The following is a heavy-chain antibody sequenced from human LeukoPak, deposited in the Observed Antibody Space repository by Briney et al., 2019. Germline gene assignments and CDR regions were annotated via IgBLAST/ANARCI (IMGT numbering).Heavy chain of an antibody. CDR3: ARELTSRSGYYYYFDY. Sequence: SETLSLTCTVSGGSISSYYWSWIRQPPGKGLEWIGYIYYSGSTNYNPSLKSRGTISVDTSKNQFSLKLSSVTAADTAVYYCARELTSRSGYYYYFDYWGRGTLVTVSS. J-gene: IGHJ4*02. D-gene: IGHD3-22*01. CDR1: GGSISSYY. CDR2: IYYSGST. V-gene: IGHV4-59*01.